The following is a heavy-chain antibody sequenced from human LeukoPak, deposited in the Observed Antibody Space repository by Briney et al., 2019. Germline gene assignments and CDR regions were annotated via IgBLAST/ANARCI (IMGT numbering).Heavy chain of an antibody. CDR2: IYTSGST. CDR3: ARVEWGVFVDY. CDR1: GGSISSGSYY. D-gene: IGHD1-26*01. J-gene: IGHJ4*02. Sequence: SETLSLTCTVSGGSISSGSYYWSWIRQPAGKGLEWIGRIYTSGSTNYNPSLKSRVTISVDTSKNQFSLKLSSVTAADTAVYNCARVEWGVFVDYWGQGTLVTVSS. V-gene: IGHV4-61*02.